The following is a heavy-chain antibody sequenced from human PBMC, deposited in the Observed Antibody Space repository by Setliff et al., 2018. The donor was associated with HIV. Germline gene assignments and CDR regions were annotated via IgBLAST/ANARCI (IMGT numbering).Heavy chain of an antibody. Sequence: SETLSLTCSVSGGSFSGYYWSWIRQPPGKGLEWIGYIYIYNSGSTNYNPSLTSRVTISADTSITTAFLHVAKLTSDDTAIYYCATGIPSDLDYWGQGTLVTVSS. CDR1: GGSFSGYY. CDR3: ATGIPSDLDY. J-gene: IGHJ4*01. D-gene: IGHD2-21*01. CDR2: IYNSGST. V-gene: IGHV4-59*01.